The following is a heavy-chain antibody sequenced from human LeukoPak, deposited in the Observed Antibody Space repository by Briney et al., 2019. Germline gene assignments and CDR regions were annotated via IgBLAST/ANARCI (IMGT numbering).Heavy chain of an antibody. CDR3: ARAYDFWSGYYEDY. V-gene: IGHV4-59*08. D-gene: IGHD3-3*01. Sequence: PSETLSLTCTVSGGSISSYYWSWIRQPPGKGLEWIGYIYYSGSTNYNPSLKSRVTISVDTSKNQFSLKLSSVTAADTAVYYCARAYDFWSGYYEDYWGQGTLVTVSS. CDR1: GGSISSYY. J-gene: IGHJ4*02. CDR2: IYYSGST.